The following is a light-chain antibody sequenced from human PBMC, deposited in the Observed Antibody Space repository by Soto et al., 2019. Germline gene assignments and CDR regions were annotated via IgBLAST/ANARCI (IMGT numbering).Light chain of an antibody. V-gene: IGKV3-15*01. Sequence: EIMMTQSPATLSVSQGERATLSCRASQSVSSNLAWYQQKPGQAPRLLIYGASTRATGIPARFSGSGSGTEFTLTISSLQPEDFATYYCQQSYSTPRTFGQGTKVDIK. CDR3: QQSYSTPRT. J-gene: IGKJ1*01. CDR2: GAS. CDR1: QSVSSN.